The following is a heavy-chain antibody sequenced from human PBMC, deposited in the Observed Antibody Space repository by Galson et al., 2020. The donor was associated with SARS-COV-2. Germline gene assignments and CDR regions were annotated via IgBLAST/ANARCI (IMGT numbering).Heavy chain of an antibody. CDR2: IIPILGIA. CDR3: ASQPLVRGVIPYFDY. V-gene: IGHV1-69*10. D-gene: IGHD3-10*01. CDR1: GGTFSSYA. Sequence: SVKVSCKASGGTFSSYAISWVRQAPGQGLEWMGGIIPILGIANYAQKFQGRVTITADKSTSTAYMELSSLRSEDTAVYYCASQPLVRGVIPYFDYWGQGTLVTVSS. J-gene: IGHJ4*02.